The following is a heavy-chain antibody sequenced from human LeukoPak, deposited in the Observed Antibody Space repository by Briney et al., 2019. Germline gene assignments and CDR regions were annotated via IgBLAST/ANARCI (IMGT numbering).Heavy chain of an antibody. CDR1: GGSINNYY. CDR2: IYSSGNT. V-gene: IGHV4-59*01. CDR3: ARVVVGYYYAMDV. J-gene: IGHJ6*02. D-gene: IGHD2-15*01. Sequence: SETLSLTCTVYGGSINNYYWSWIRQPPGKGLEWIGYIYSSGNTNSNPSLKSRGTISLDTSTSQSALKLSSVTAADTAVYYCARVVVGYYYAMDVWGQGTTVTVSS.